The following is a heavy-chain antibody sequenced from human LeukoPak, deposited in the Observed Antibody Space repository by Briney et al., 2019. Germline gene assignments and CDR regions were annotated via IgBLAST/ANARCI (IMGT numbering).Heavy chain of an antibody. D-gene: IGHD6-19*01. V-gene: IGHV3-23*01. CDR3: AKCSGSYYFDY. Sequence: GGSLRLSCAASGFTFSSYGMSWVRQAPGKGLEWVSAISGSGGSTYYADSVKGRFTISRDNSKNTLYLQMDSLRAEDTAVYYCAKCSGSYYFDYWGQGTLVTVSS. J-gene: IGHJ4*02. CDR2: ISGSGGST. CDR1: GFTFSSYG.